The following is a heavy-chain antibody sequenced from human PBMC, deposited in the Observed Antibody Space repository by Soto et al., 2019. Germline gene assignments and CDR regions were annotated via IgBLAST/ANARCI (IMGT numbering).Heavy chain of an antibody. Sequence: GGSLRLSCAASGFTFSSYSMNWVRQAPGKGLEWVSSISSSSSYIYYADSVKGRFTISRDNAKNSLYLQMNSLRAEDTAVYYCARDQLTYYGSGSLLGGYYYYYMDVWGKGTTVTVSS. CDR1: GFTFSSYS. D-gene: IGHD3-10*01. V-gene: IGHV3-21*01. CDR2: ISSSSSYI. CDR3: ARDQLTYYGSGSLLGGYYYYYMDV. J-gene: IGHJ6*03.